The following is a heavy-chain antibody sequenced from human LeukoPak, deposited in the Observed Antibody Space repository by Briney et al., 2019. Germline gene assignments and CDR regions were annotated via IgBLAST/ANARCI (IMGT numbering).Heavy chain of an antibody. CDR2: ISYDGSNK. V-gene: IGHV3-30-3*01. Sequence: QPGRSLRLSCVASGFTFSSYAMHWVHQAPGKGLEWVALISYDGSNKYYADSVKGRFTISRDNSKNTLYLQMNSLRAEDTAVYYCARGGVYSSGSYYLYYFDYWGQGTLVTVSS. D-gene: IGHD6-19*01. J-gene: IGHJ4*02. CDR3: ARGGVYSSGSYYLYYFDY. CDR1: GFTFSSYA.